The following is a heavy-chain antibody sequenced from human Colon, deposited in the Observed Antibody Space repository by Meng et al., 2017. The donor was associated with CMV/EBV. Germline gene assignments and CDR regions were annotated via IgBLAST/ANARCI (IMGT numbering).Heavy chain of an antibody. Sequence: FTFLRYALSWLRPAPGKELAWVSVIRGSSGCTYYAHSVQGRFTISRHNSMNTLYLQMNSLRAEDTAVYYCAKDLSSPVAAAGRADYWGQGTLVTVSS. CDR3: AKDLSSPVAAAGRADY. J-gene: IGHJ4*02. CDR2: IRGSSGCT. V-gene: IGHV3-23*01. CDR1: FTFLRYA. D-gene: IGHD6-13*01.